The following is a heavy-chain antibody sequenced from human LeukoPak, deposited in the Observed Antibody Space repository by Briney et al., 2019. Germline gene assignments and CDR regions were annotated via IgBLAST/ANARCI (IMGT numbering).Heavy chain of an antibody. Sequence: GGSLRLSCAASGFTFSSYAMRWVRQAPGKGLEWVAVISYDGSNKYYADSVKGRFTISRDNSKNTLYLQMNSLRAEDTAVYYCARRSSSQPPNYWGQGTLVTVSS. D-gene: IGHD6-13*01. V-gene: IGHV3-30-3*01. CDR1: GFTFSSYA. J-gene: IGHJ4*02. CDR2: ISYDGSNK. CDR3: ARRSSSQPPNY.